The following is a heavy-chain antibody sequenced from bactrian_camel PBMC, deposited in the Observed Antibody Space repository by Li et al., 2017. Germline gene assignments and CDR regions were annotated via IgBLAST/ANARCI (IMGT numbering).Heavy chain of an antibody. J-gene: IGHJ4*01. V-gene: IGHV3S1*01. D-gene: IGHD6*01. CDR3: VGGSVWYTYNY. Sequence: HVQLVESGGDLVQPGGSLRLSCAASGFTFSSYWMYWVRQAPGKGLEWVSAISTGGTTSYADSVKGRFTISRDNAKNTVYLQMNSLKPEDTAVYYCVGGSVWYTYNYWGQGTQVTVS. CDR1: GFTFSSYW. CDR2: ISTGGTT.